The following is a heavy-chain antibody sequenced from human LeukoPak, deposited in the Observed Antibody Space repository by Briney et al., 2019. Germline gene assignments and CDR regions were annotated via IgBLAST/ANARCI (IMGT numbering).Heavy chain of an antibody. CDR3: AKARDDSSWYLNWFDP. Sequence: GGSLRLSCAASGFTFSSYAMSWVRQAPGKGLEWVSAISGSGGSTYYADSVKGRFTISRDNSKNTLYLQMNSLRAEDTAVYYCAKARDDSSWYLNWFDPWGQGTLVTVSS. V-gene: IGHV3-23*01. CDR1: GFTFSSYA. D-gene: IGHD6-13*01. J-gene: IGHJ5*02. CDR2: ISGSGGST.